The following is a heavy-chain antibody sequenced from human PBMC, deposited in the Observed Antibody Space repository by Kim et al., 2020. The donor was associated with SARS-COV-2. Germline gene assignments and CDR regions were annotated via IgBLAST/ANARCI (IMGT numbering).Heavy chain of an antibody. CDR3: ARARGFEWLLYYGVDAFDI. V-gene: IGHV3-48*02. Sequence: GRFTNSRDNAKNSLYLQMNSLGDEDTAVYYCARARGFEWLLYYGVDAFDIWGQGTMVTVSS. D-gene: IGHD3-9*01. J-gene: IGHJ3*02.